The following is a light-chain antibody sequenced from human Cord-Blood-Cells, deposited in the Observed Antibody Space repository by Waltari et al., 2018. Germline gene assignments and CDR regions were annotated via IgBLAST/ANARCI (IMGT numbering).Light chain of an antibody. J-gene: IGKJ3*01. Sequence: DSVMTQSPDSLAVSLGERATINCKFSQSVLYSSNNKNYLAWYQQKPGQPPKLLIYWASTRESGVPDRFSGSGSGTDFTLTISSLQAEDVAVYYCQQYYSTPITFGPGTKVDIK. CDR1: QSVLYSSNNKNY. CDR3: QQYYSTPIT. CDR2: WAS. V-gene: IGKV4-1*01.